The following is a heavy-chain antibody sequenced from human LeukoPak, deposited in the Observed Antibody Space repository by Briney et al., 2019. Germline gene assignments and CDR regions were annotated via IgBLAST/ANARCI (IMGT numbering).Heavy chain of an antibody. CDR1: GFTVSTNY. J-gene: IGHJ4*02. CDR3: AKPAKTDYADY. CDR2: IYSGGST. Sequence: GGSLRLSCAASGFTVSTNYMGWVRQAPGKGLEWVSSIYSGGSTYHADSVKGRFTISRDNSKNTLYLQMNSLRAEDTAVYYCAKPAKTDYADYWGQGTLVTVSS. D-gene: IGHD1-14*01. V-gene: IGHV3-53*01.